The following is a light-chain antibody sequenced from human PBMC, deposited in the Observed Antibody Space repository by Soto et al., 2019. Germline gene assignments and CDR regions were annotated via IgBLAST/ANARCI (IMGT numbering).Light chain of an antibody. V-gene: IGKV4-1*01. CDR1: QNILFADNNKNY. Sequence: DIVMTQSPEFLAVSLGERATINCKSSQNILFADNNKNYLAWYQQKPGQPPKVLFYWASTRESGVPARFSGSGSGTDFTLTISCLQAEDVAIYYCQQYYSTLAPTFGGGTKVEIK. J-gene: IGKJ4*01. CDR2: WAS. CDR3: QQYYSTLAPT.